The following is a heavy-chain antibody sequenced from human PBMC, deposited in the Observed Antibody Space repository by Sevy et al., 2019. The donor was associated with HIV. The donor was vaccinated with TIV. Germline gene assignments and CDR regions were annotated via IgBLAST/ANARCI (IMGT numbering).Heavy chain of an antibody. J-gene: IGHJ5*01. Sequence: ASVKVSCKASGYTFTGYSMHWVRQAPGQGLEWMGWINPNSGGTNYAQKFQGRVTMTRDTSISTAYMELGRLRLDDTAVYYCARVWNSDYYDSSGPNWFDSWGQGTLVTVSS. CDR2: INPNSGGT. D-gene: IGHD3-22*01. CDR3: ARVWNSDYYDSSGPNWFDS. CDR1: GYTFTGYS. V-gene: IGHV1-2*02.